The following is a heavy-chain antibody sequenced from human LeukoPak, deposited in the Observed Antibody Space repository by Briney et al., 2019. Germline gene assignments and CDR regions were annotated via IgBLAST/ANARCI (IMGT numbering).Heavy chain of an antibody. CDR1: GFTFSRNV. D-gene: IGHD3-10*01. V-gene: IGHV3-30*04. Sequence: GSSLRLSCAASGFTFSRNVMHWVRQAPGKGLGWVALISYDGNNKFYADSVKGRFTISRDNSRNTLYLQMNSLSGEDAAVYSCARGGIPTGPYYYFYYIDVWGKGTAVTVSS. CDR2: ISYDGNNK. J-gene: IGHJ6*03. CDR3: ARGGIPTGPYYYFYYIDV.